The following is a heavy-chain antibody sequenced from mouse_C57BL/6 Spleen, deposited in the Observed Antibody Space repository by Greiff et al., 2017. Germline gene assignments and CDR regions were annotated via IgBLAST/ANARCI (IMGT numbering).Heavy chain of an antibody. D-gene: IGHD2-2*01. V-gene: IGHV14-4*01. Sequence: VQLQQSGAELVRPGASVKLSCTASGFNIKDDYMHWVKQRPEQGLEWIGWIDPENGDTEYASKFQGKATITADTSSNTAYLQLSSLTSEDTAVYYCTDHGHDGDSMDYWGQGTSVTVSS. CDR2: IDPENGDT. J-gene: IGHJ4*01. CDR1: GFNIKDDY. CDR3: TDHGHDGDSMDY.